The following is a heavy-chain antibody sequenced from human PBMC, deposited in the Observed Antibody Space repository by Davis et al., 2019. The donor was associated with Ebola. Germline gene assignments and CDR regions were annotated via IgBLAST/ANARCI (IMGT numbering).Heavy chain of an antibody. J-gene: IGHJ5*02. V-gene: IGHV1-18*01. D-gene: IGHD6-6*01. CDR2: ISGYDGHT. CDR3: ARDGYSSSSQNWFDA. CDR1: GYAFSNYG. Sequence: AASVKVSCKVSGYAFSNYGISWVRQAPGQGLEWMGWISGYDGHTNYAQKFQGRVTVTTDTSTSTVYMELRSLRSDDTAVYYCARDGYSSSSQNWFDAWGQGTLVTVSS.